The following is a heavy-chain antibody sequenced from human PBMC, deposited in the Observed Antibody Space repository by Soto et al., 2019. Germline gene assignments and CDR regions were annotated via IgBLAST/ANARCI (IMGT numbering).Heavy chain of an antibody. CDR2: INPNSGGT. J-gene: IGHJ3*02. CDR3: ARDQYYYGSGSSHQLGDAFDI. Sequence: ASVKVSCKASGYTFTGYYMHWVRQAPGQGLEWMGWINPNSGGTNYAQKFQGWVTMTRDTSISTAYMELSRLRSDDTAVYYCARDQYYYGSGSSHQLGDAFDIWGQGTMVTVSS. CDR1: GYTFTGYY. D-gene: IGHD3-10*01. V-gene: IGHV1-2*04.